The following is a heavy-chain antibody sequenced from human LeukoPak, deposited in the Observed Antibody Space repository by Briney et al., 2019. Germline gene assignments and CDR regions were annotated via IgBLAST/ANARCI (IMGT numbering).Heavy chain of an antibody. J-gene: IGHJ4*02. V-gene: IGHV1-2*06. CDR1: GYIFTGYY. CDR2: INPNSGGA. CDR3: ARGSDYGDSPGLN. Sequence: ASVKVSCKASGYIFTGYYMHWVRQAPGQGLEWMGRINPNSGGANYAQKFQGRVAMTRDMSISTAYMKLSRLGSDDTAVYYCARGSDYGDSPGLNWGQGTLVTVSS. D-gene: IGHD4-17*01.